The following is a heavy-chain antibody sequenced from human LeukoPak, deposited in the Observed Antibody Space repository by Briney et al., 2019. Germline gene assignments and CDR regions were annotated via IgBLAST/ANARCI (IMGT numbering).Heavy chain of an antibody. CDR1: GFTFSSYS. D-gene: IGHD3-9*01. V-gene: IGHV3-21*01. J-gene: IGHJ5*02. Sequence: GGSLRLSCAASGFTFSSYSMNRVRQAPGKGLEWVSSISSSSSYIYYADSVKGRFTISRDNAKNSLYLQMNSLRAEDTAVYYCARDAVNDILTGYDMPGGNWFDPWGQGTLVTVSS. CDR2: ISSSSSYI. CDR3: ARDAVNDILTGYDMPGGNWFDP.